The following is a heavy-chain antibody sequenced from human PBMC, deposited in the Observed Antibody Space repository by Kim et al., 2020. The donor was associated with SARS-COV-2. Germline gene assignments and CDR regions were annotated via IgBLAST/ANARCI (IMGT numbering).Heavy chain of an antibody. J-gene: IGHJ4*02. Sequence: SETLSLTCTVSGGSITSYYWTWLRQTPGKGLEWIGYIFHSGSTNYNPSLKSRVTISLDQSKNQFSLTLSSVTAADTAVYYCARDSGMVAPLYFFDNWGPGAQVTVSS. CDR2: IFHSGST. D-gene: IGHD2-15*01. CDR1: GGSITSYY. CDR3: ARDSGMVAPLYFFDN. V-gene: IGHV4-59*01.